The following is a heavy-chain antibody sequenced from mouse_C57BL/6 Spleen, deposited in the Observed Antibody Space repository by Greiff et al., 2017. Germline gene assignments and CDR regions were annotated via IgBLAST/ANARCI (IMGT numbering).Heavy chain of an antibody. CDR3: ARCSCGPLYYAMDY. D-gene: IGHD1-1*01. Sequence: EVQRVESGGGLVKPGGSLKLSCAASGFTFSDYGMHWVRQAPEKGLEWVAYISSGSSTIYYADTVKGRFTISRDNAKNTLFLQLTSLRSEDTAMYYCARCSCGPLYYAMDYWGQGTSVTVSS. CDR1: GFTFSDYG. V-gene: IGHV5-17*01. CDR2: ISSGSSTI. J-gene: IGHJ4*01.